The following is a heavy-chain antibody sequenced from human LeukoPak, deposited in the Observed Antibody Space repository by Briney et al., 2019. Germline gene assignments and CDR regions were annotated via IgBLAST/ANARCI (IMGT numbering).Heavy chain of an antibody. J-gene: IGHJ4*02. CDR1: GFTFSNAW. D-gene: IGHD4-17*01. CDR3: ARGTGDYEYYFDY. CDR2: IKSKTDGGTT. V-gene: IGHV3-15*01. Sequence: GGSLRLSCAASGFTFSNAWTSWVRQAPGKGLEWVGRIKSKTDGGTTDYAAPVKGRFTISRDDSKNTLYLQMNSLKTEDTAVYYCARGTGDYEYYFDYWGQGTLVTVSS.